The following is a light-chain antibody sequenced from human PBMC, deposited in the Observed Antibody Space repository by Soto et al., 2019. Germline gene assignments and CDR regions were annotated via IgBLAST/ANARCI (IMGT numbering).Light chain of an antibody. CDR1: QSVASN. CDR2: VAS. Sequence: EIVMTQSPATLSVSPGERATLSCRASQSVASNIAWYQRKPGQPPRLLIAVASSQATGIPGRFSGSVSGTEFTLTISSLQSEDFAVYYCQQYSNWPFPFGGGTEVDIK. CDR3: QQYSNWPFP. J-gene: IGKJ4*01. V-gene: IGKV3-15*01.